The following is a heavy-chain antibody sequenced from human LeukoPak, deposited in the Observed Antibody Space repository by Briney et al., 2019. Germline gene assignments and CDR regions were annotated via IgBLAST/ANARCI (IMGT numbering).Heavy chain of an antibody. J-gene: IGHJ4*02. CDR3: ARDRLLEFDY. D-gene: IGHD2-15*01. CDR2: NSTSEST. V-gene: IGHV4-61*02. Sequence: SETLSLTCTVSGGSISSGTYYWIWLRQPPGTGLERTGRNSTSESTNYNPPLKSRVTISLDTSKNQVSLRLSSVTAADTSVYCCARDRLLEFDYWGQGTLVTVSS. CDR1: GGSISSGTYY.